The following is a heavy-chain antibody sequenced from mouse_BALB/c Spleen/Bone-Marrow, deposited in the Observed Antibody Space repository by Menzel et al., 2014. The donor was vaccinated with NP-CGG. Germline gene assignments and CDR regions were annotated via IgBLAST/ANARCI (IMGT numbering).Heavy chain of an antibody. CDR2: VDPENGYT. V-gene: IGHV14-4*02. J-gene: IGHJ3*01. D-gene: IGHD2-14*01. CDR3: ARSSYYRSFCAY. CDR1: GFNIKDYY. Sequence: KQSGAELVRAGSSVNLSCTASGFNIKDYYMHWVKQRPEQGLEWIGWVDPENGYTEYAPKFQCKATMTADTFSNTASLQLSSLTSEGTAVYYCARSSYYRSFCAYWGEGTVVSVSA.